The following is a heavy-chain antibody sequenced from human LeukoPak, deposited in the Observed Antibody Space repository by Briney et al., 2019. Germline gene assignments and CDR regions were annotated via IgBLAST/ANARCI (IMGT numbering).Heavy chain of an antibody. CDR3: AGTFVLRYFDWSLDY. CDR2: INHSGST. V-gene: IGHV4-34*01. J-gene: IGHJ4*02. Sequence: SETLSLTCAVYGGSFSGFYWSWIRQPPGKGLEWIGEINHSGSTNYNPSLKSRVTISVDTSKNHFSLKLSSVTAADTAVYYCAGTFVLRYFDWSLDYWGQGTLVTVSS. D-gene: IGHD3-9*01. CDR1: GGSFSGFY.